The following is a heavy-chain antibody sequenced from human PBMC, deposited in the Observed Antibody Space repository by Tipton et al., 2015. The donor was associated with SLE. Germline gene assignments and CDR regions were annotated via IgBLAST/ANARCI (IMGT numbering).Heavy chain of an antibody. CDR2: IYYSGST. J-gene: IGHJ5*02. V-gene: IGHV4-59*11. CDR1: GGSISSHY. CDR3: ARARIAVAGSNWFDP. Sequence: TLSLTCTVSGGSISSHYWSWIRRPPGKGLEWIGYIYYSGSTNYNPSLKSRVTISVDTSKNQFSLKLSSVTAADTAVYYCARARIAVAGSNWFDPWGQGTLVTVSS. D-gene: IGHD6-19*01.